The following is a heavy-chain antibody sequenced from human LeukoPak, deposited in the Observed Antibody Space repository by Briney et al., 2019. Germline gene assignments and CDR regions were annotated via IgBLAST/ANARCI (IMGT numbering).Heavy chain of an antibody. J-gene: IGHJ4*02. D-gene: IGHD3-10*01. CDR2: TNSDGRRT. CDR1: GFTLSSTYW. V-gene: IGHV3-74*01. CDR3: ARDKKGGESSEIDY. Sequence: GGSLRLSCAVSGFTLSSTYWMHWVRQAPGKGLVWVSRTNSDGRRTNYADSVKGRFTISRDNTKNTLYLQMTSLSAEDTAVYYCARDKKGGESSEIDYWGQGARVTVSS.